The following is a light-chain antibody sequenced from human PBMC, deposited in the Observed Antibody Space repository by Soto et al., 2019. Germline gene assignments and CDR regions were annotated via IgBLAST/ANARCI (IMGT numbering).Light chain of an antibody. Sequence: EIVMTQSPATLSVSPGERATLSCRASQSVSNNLAWYQQKPGQAHRLLIYGASTRATGIPARFSGSGSGTEFTLTISSLQSEDFAVYSCQQYDNWRGTFGQGPKVEI. CDR2: GAS. CDR1: QSVSNN. V-gene: IGKV3-15*01. J-gene: IGKJ1*01. CDR3: QQYDNWRGT.